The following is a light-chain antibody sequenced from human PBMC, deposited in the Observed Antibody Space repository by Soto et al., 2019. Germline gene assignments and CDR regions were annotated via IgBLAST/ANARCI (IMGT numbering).Light chain of an antibody. CDR2: DAS. Sequence: EIVLSQSPATLSLSPGERATLPCRASQSVSSYLAWYQQKPGQAPRLLIYDASNRATGIPARFSGSGSGTDFTLTISSLEPEDFAVYYCQQRSNWPSITFGQGTRLEI. CDR3: QQRSNWPSIT. CDR1: QSVSSY. V-gene: IGKV3-11*01. J-gene: IGKJ5*01.